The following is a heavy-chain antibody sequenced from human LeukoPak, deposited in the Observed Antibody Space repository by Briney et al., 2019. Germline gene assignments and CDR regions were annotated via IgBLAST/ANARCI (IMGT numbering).Heavy chain of an antibody. J-gene: IGHJ6*03. D-gene: IGHD3-22*01. CDR2: ISSSSSTI. Sequence: GGSLRLSCAASAFTFSTYSMNWVHQAPGKELEWVSFISSSSSTIYYADSVKGRFTISRDNAKNSVFLQMNSLRAEDTAVYYCARADYYDNSGYYSSFYYYYMDVWGKGTTVTVSS. CDR3: ARADYYDNSGYYSSFYYYYMDV. V-gene: IGHV3-48*01. CDR1: AFTFSTYS.